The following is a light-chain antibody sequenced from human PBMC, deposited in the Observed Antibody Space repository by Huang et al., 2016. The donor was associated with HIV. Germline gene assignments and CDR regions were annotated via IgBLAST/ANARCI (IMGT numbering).Light chain of an antibody. CDR3: MQTLQTPLT. J-gene: IGKJ4*01. Sequence: DIVMTQSPLSLPVTPGRPASISCRSSQSLLQSNGYNYLDWYLQKPGQSPQLLIYLGSNRASGVPDRFSGSGSGTAFTLKISRVEAEDVGVYYCMQTLQTPLTFGGGTKVEIK. CDR1: QSLLQSNGYNY. CDR2: LGS. V-gene: IGKV2-28*01.